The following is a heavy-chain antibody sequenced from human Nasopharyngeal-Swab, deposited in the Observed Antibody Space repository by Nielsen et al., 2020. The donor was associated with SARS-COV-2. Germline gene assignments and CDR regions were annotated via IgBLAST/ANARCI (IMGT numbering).Heavy chain of an antibody. D-gene: IGHD2-2*02. CDR2: IYTSGST. CDR1: GGSISSYY. Sequence: SETLSLTCTVSGGSISSYYWSWIRQPAGKGLEWIGRIYTSGSTNYNPSLKSRVTMSVDTSKNQFSLKLSSVTAADTAVYYCARHVGDIVVVPAAIGNWFDPWGQGTLVTVSS. V-gene: IGHV4-4*07. CDR3: ARHVGDIVVVPAAIGNWFDP. J-gene: IGHJ5*02.